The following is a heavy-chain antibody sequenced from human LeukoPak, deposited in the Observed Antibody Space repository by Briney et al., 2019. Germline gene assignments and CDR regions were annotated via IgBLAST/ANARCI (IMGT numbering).Heavy chain of an antibody. Sequence: SETLSLTCAVYGGSFSGYYWSWIRQPPGKGLEWIGEINHSGSTNYNPSLKSRVTISVDTPKNQFSLKLSSVTAADTAVYYCARSPATYDSSGYYFDYWGQGTLVTVSS. CDR2: INHSGST. V-gene: IGHV4-34*01. CDR3: ARSPATYDSSGYYFDY. CDR1: GGSFSGYY. J-gene: IGHJ4*02. D-gene: IGHD3-22*01.